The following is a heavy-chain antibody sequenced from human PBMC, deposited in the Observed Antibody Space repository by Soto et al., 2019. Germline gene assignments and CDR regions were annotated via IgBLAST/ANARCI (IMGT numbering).Heavy chain of an antibody. J-gene: IGHJ5*02. CDR3: ARDRMGAAAGTLATWFDP. D-gene: IGHD6-13*01. CDR1: GVSVYSNIAA. CDR2: TYYRSKWYN. V-gene: IGHV6-1*01. Sequence: SQTLLLTCAISGVSVYSNIAAWNWIRQSPSRSLEWLGRTYYRSKWYNDYAVSVKSRITINPDTSKNQFSLQLNSVTPEDTAVYYCARDRMGAAAGTLATWFDPWGHGTLVTDAS.